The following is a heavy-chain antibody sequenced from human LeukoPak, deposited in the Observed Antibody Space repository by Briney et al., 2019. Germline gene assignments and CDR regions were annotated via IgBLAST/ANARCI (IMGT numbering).Heavy chain of an antibody. CDR1: GGSISSTSQY. CDR2: IYDSGST. V-gene: IGHV4-39*07. Sequence: SETLSLTCTVSGGSISSTSQYWGWIRQRPGKGLEYIGSIYDSGSTYHNPSLKSRLTISLDTSKNQFSLKLRSVTAADTAVSYCAREICSSSSCYQYNWFDPWGHGTLVTVSS. D-gene: IGHD2-2*01. J-gene: IGHJ5*02. CDR3: AREICSSSSCYQYNWFDP.